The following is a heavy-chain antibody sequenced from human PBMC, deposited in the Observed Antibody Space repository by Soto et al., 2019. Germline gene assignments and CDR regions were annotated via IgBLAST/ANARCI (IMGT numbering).Heavy chain of an antibody. CDR2: IYYSGNT. J-gene: IGHJ5*01. D-gene: IGHD5-18*01. CDR3: ARSPVDTSMMYWFDS. CDR1: GGSVSSGDYY. Sequence: PSETLSLTCNVSGGSVSSGDYYWSWIRQPPGKGLEWIGYIYYSGNTNYNPSLKSRVIISVDTSKNLFSLKLTSVTAADTAVYYGARSPVDTSMMYWFDSWGQGTLLTVS. V-gene: IGHV4-61*08.